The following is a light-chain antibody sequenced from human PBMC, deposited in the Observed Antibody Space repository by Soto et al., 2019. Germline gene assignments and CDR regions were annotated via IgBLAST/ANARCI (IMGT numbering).Light chain of an antibody. V-gene: IGKV3-15*01. CDR3: QQYNNWPPT. J-gene: IGKJ5*01. CDR2: GVS. Sequence: PGEIATLSCSASQSVSSIYFAWYQQNSGQAPRLLIYGVSIRATGIPARFNGSWSGTECTLPISRLQSEDFAVYYCQQYNNWPPTFGQGTRLEIK. CDR1: QSVSSIY.